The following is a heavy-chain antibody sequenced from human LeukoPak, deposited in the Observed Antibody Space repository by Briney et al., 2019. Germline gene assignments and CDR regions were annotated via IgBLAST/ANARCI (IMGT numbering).Heavy chain of an antibody. Sequence: GGSPRIPFAAPGFTFRTHNIKWGRPAPGEGAGWVSSLSCNSCFIYYADSMKGRFTISRDNAKNSLYLQMNSLRAEDTAVYYCARDLSPLPPYYYDSSGQAGFDYWGQGTLVTVSS. CDR3: ARDLSPLPPYYYDSSGQAGFDY. CDR2: LSCNSCFI. CDR1: GFTFRTHN. J-gene: IGHJ4*02. D-gene: IGHD3-22*01. V-gene: IGHV3-21*01.